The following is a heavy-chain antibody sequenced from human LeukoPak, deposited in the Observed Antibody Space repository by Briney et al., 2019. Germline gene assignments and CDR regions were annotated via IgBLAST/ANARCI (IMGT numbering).Heavy chain of an antibody. CDR3: ARGGTARTNLNWFDP. V-gene: IGHV4-59*01. Sequence: SETLSLTCTVSGGSISSYYWSWVRQPPGKGLEWIGYISYSGSTNFNPSLKSRVTISVDTSKTQFSLKLSSVTAADTAVYCCARGGTARTNLNWFDPWGQGTLVTVSS. D-gene: IGHD1-1*01. CDR2: ISYSGST. J-gene: IGHJ5*02. CDR1: GGSISSYY.